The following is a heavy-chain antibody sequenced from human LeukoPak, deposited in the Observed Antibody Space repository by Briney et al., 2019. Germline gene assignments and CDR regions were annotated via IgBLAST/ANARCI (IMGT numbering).Heavy chain of an antibody. CDR3: TRDSSVSPPSRGWFDP. J-gene: IGHJ5*02. D-gene: IGHD3-22*01. CDR1: GLTFSGSD. V-gene: IGHV3-73*01. CDR2: IRSKANSYAT. Sequence: PGGSLRLSCAASGLTFSGSDMHWVRQASGKGLEWVGRIRSKANSYATAYAASVKGRFTISRDDSKNTAYLQMNSLKTEDTAVYYCTRDSSVSPPSRGWFDPWGQGTLVTVSS.